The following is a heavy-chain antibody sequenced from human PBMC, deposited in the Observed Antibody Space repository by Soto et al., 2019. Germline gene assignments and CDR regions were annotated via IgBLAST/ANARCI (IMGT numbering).Heavy chain of an antibody. CDR3: ARTASGGASTWPHYYFGMDL. V-gene: IGHV3-23*01. D-gene: IGHD1-26*01. Sequence: PGGSLRLPCAASEFTFSSYAINWVRQAPGKGLEWVSSISGSGSSIYYADSVRGRFTISRDNSKNTLYLQMNSLRAEDTAIYYCARTASGGASTWPHYYFGMDLWGQGSTVTVSS. CDR1: EFTFSSYA. J-gene: IGHJ6*02. CDR2: ISGSGSSI.